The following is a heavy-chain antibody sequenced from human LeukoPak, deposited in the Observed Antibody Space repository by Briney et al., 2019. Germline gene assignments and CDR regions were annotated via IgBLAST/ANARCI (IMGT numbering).Heavy chain of an antibody. J-gene: IGHJ4*02. V-gene: IGHV5-51*01. CDR1: GFSFTNYW. CDR2: IYPGDSDT. D-gene: IGHD6-19*01. Sequence: GESLKICCKGSGFSFTNYWIGWVRQMPGKGLEWMGIIYPGDSDTRYSPSFQGQVTISVDKYISTAYLQWSSLKASDTAMYYCARSWVAGYGTVLDYWGQGTLVSVSS. CDR3: ARSWVAGYGTVLDY.